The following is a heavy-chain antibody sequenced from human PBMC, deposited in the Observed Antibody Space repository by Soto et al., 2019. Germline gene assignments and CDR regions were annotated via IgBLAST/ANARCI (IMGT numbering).Heavy chain of an antibody. CDR3: ARIQGDGYNYYGTDV. CDR2: IDWDDDK. Sequence: SGPTLVNPTQTLTLTCTFSGFSLSTSGMCVSWIRQPPGKALEWLALIDWDDDKYYSTSLKTRLTISKDTSKNQVVLTMTNMDPVDTATYYCARIQGDGYNYYGTDVWGQGTTVTVSS. V-gene: IGHV2-70*01. J-gene: IGHJ6*02. CDR1: GFSLSTSGMC.